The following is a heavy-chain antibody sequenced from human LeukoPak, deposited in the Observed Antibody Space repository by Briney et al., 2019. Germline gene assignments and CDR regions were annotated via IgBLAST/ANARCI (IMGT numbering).Heavy chain of an antibody. J-gene: IGHJ4*02. CDR3: ARDRGYFDN. CDR2: ITSSSNYI. V-gene: IGHV3-21*01. CDR1: GFTFSIYS. Sequence: PGRSLRLSCAASGFTFSIYSMNWVRQAPGKGLEWLSSITSSSNYIYYADSVKGRFTISRDNVQNSLYLQMNSLRAEDTAMYYCARDRGYFDNWGQGTLVTVSS.